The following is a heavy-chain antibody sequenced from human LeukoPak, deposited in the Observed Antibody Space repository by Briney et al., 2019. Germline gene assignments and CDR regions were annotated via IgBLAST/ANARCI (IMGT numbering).Heavy chain of an antibody. D-gene: IGHD3-22*01. CDR2: ISSSGSTI. V-gene: IGHV3-11*01. J-gene: IGHJ3*02. CDR1: GFTSSDYY. CDR3: ARDRYDSSGYYPTYDAFDI. Sequence: GGSLRLSCAASGFTSSDYYMSWIRQAPGKGLEWVSYISSSGSTIYYADSVKGRFTISRDNAKNSLYLQMNSLRAEDTAVYYCARDRYDSSGYYPTYDAFDIWGQGTMVTVSS.